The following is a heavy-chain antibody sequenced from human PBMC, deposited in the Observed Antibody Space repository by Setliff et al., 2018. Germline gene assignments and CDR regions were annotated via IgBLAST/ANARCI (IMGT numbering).Heavy chain of an antibody. CDR1: GGSFSDYY. CDR2: INQSGNT. D-gene: IGHD3-3*01. V-gene: IGHV4-34*01. Sequence: PSETLSLTCPVYGGSFSDYYWGWIRQSPGKRPEWIAEINQSGNTNYNPSLNSRVSVSVDTPTNQFSLKVFSVTAADTAVYYCRFWSSYYKNDYWAQGTLVTVSS. J-gene: IGHJ4*02. CDR3: RFWSSYYKNDY.